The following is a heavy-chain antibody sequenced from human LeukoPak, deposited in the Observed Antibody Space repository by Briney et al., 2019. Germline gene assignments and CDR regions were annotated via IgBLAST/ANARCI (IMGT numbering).Heavy chain of an antibody. CDR3: ARHPGGVQGVPYYFDY. D-gene: IGHD3-10*01. CDR1: GVSISGTSFY. Sequence: SETLSLTCTVSGVSISGTSFYWGWIRQPPGKGLEWVGSINYSGSTYYNPSLKSRVTISVDTSKNRFSLKLSSVTAADTAVYYCARHPGGVQGVPYYFDYWGQGTLVTVSS. CDR2: INYSGST. V-gene: IGHV4-39*01. J-gene: IGHJ4*02.